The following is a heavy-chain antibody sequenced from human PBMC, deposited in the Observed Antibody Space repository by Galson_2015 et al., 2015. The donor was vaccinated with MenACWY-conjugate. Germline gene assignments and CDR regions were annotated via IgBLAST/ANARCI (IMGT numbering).Heavy chain of an antibody. V-gene: IGHV3-30*04. CDR3: ARDQQVCNSSLYRSFDY. CDR1: GFTISSYA. D-gene: IGHD6-13*01. J-gene: IGHJ4*02. CDR2: TSYDGSKK. Sequence: SLRLSCAASGFTISSYAMHWVRQAPGKGLEWVAVTSYDGSKKYYADSVTGRFTISRDNSKNTLYLQMNSLRDEDTAVYFCARDQQVCNSSLYRSFDYWGQGTLVTVSS.